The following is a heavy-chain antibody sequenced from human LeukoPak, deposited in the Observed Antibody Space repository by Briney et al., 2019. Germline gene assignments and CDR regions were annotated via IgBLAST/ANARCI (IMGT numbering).Heavy chain of an antibody. J-gene: IGHJ4*02. CDR2: INPNSGGT. D-gene: IGHD3-22*01. CDR3: ARDLTHRRNYDSSGYQIVPAF. CDR1: GYTFTGYY. Sequence: ASVKVSCKASGYTFTGYYMHWVRQAPGQGLEWMGWINPNSGGTNYAQKFQGRVTMTRDTSISTAYMELRSLRSDDTAVYYCARDLTHRRNYDSSGYQIVPAFWGQGTLVTVSS. V-gene: IGHV1-2*02.